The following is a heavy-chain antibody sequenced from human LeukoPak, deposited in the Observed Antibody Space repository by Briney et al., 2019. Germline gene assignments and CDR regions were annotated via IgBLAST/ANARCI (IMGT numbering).Heavy chain of an antibody. D-gene: IGHD2-2*01. CDR2: INSGGRT. CDR1: SGSLSGHF. CDR3: ARGKQLPVRGPLDQ. V-gene: IGHV4-34*01. J-gene: IGHJ4*02. Sequence: PSETLSLTCAVYSGSLSGHFWSWIRQPAGKGLEWIGEINSGGRTNYSPSLEARLRLSVDTSKNQFSLKLHSVTAADTALYYCARGKQLPVRGPLDQWGQGTLVTVSS.